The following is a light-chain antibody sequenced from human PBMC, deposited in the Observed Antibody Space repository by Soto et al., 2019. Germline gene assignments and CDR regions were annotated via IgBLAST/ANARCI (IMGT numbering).Light chain of an antibody. J-gene: IGLJ1*01. CDR2: DVN. V-gene: IGLV2-11*01. CDR3: LSYAGSYNFV. CDR1: SSDVGRYDY. Sequence: QSALTQPRSVSGSPGQSVTISCTGTSSDVGRYDYVSWYQQHPGQAPKFMIYDVNKRPSGVSHRFSGSKSGNTASLTISGLQADDEADYYCLSYAGSYNFVFGSGTKVTVL.